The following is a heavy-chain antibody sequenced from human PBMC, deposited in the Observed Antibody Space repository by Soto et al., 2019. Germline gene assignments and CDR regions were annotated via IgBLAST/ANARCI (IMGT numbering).Heavy chain of an antibody. Sequence: GGSLRLSCAASGFTFRSYGMHWVRQAPAKGLEWVAVISYDGSSKYYADSVKGRFTISRDNSKNTLYLQMNSLRAEDTAVYYCAQGGVGSTSNGFDIWGKETMVTVSS. J-gene: IGHJ3*02. CDR1: GFTFRSYG. CDR2: ISYDGSSK. CDR3: AQGGVGSTSNGFDI. D-gene: IGHD1-26*01. V-gene: IGHV3-30*18.